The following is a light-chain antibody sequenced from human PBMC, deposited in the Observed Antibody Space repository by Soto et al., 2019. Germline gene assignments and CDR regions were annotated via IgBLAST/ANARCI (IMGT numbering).Light chain of an antibody. V-gene: IGKV3-15*01. CDR2: GAA. Sequence: EIVMTQSPATLSVSPGERVTLSCRARQSVGSNIAWYQQKPGQGPTLLVYGAATRAAGIPARFSGSGSGTEFTLTISGLQSEDFAVYFCQQYYHTWTFGPGTKLDIK. CDR3: QQYYHTWT. J-gene: IGKJ1*01. CDR1: QSVGSN.